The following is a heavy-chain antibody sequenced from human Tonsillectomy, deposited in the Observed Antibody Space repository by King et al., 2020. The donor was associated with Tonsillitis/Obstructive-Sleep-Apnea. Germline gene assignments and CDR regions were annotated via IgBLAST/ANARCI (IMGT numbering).Heavy chain of an antibody. J-gene: IGHJ3*02. CDR1: GGSISSYY. V-gene: IGHV4-59*01. D-gene: IGHD2-8*01. CDR2: IYYSGST. Sequence: QLQESGPGLVKPSETLSLTCIVSGGSISSYYWSWIRQPPGKGLEWIGYIYYSGSTNYNPSLKSRVTISVDKSKNQFSLKLSSVTAADTAVYYCARDMVLEAGDDAFDIWGQGTVVTVSS. CDR3: ARDMVLEAGDDAFDI.